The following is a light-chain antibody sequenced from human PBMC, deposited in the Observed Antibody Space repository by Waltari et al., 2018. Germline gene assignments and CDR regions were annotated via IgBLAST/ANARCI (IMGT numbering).Light chain of an antibody. CDR1: ALPKQY. J-gene: IGLJ2*01. Sequence: SYELTQPPSVSVSPGQTARITSPGAALPKQYTSLSQQKSGQAPVLVIYEDSKRPSGIPERFSGSSSGTMATLTISGAQVEDEADYYCYSTDSSGNHYVVFGGGTKLTVL. CDR3: YSTDSSGNHYVV. CDR2: EDS. V-gene: IGLV3-10*01.